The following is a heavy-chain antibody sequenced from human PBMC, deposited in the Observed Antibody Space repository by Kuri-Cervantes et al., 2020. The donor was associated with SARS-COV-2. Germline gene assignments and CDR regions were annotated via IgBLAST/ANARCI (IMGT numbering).Heavy chain of an antibody. CDR2: ISYDGSNK. Sequence: GESLKISCAASGFTFSSYAMHWVRQAPGKGLEWVAVISYDGSNKYYADSVKGRFTISRDTTKNSLYLQMHSLRAEDTAVYYCAREMGRFWSNYYPTYFDYWGQGTLVTVSS. J-gene: IGHJ4*02. CDR3: AREMGRFWSNYYPTYFDY. D-gene: IGHD3-3*01. V-gene: IGHV3-30-3*01. CDR1: GFTFSSYA.